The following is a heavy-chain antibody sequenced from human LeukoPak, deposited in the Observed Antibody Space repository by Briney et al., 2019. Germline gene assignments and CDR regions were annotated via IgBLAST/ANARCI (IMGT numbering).Heavy chain of an antibody. CDR1: GYSFISYW. V-gene: IGHV5-51*01. J-gene: IGHJ5*02. CDR3: ARLAGLTVGATNWFDP. CDR2: IYPGDSDS. D-gene: IGHD1-26*01. Sequence: SGESLKISCKGSGYSFISYWIGWVRQMPGKGLEWMGIIYPGDSDSRYSPSFQGQVPTSADKSISTAYLQWSSLKASDTAMYYCARLAGLTVGATNWFDPWGREPWSPSPQ.